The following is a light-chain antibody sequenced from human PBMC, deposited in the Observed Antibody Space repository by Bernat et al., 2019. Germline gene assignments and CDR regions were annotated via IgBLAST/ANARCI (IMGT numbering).Light chain of an antibody. CDR1: NTDVGSYNL. CDR3: FSYVGSYTVI. J-gene: IGLJ2*01. Sequence: QSALTQPASVSGSPGQSITISCTGTNTDVGSYNLVSWYQQHPGKAPKLMIYEDSKRPSGVSNRFSDSKSVNTASLTISGLQAEDEADYYCFSYVGSYTVIFGGGTKLTVL. V-gene: IGLV2-23*01. CDR2: EDS.